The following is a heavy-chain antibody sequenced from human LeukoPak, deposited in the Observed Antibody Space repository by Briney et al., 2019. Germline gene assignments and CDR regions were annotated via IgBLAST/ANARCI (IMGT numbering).Heavy chain of an antibody. CDR3: ARDLLGIAVAGPQDY. Sequence: QPGGSLRLSCAASGFTFSSYWMHWVRQAPGKGLVWVSRINSDGSSTSYADSVKGRFTISRDNAKNTLYLQMNSLRAEDTAVYYCARDLLGIAVAGPQDYWGQGTLVTVSS. J-gene: IGHJ4*02. CDR1: GFTFSSYW. D-gene: IGHD6-19*01. CDR2: INSDGSST. V-gene: IGHV3-74*01.